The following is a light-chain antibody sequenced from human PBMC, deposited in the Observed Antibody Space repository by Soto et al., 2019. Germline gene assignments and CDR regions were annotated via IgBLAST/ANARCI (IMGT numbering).Light chain of an antibody. CDR2: DDS. J-gene: IGKJ1*01. CDR1: QGISSW. CDR3: QQYNSYPWT. Sequence: DIHMTQSPSSVSASVGDTVTITCRASQGISSWLAWYQQKTGRAPNILIYDDSSLESGVPSRLSGSGSGTEFTLTITRLQPDDFATYYCQQYNSYPWTCGQGTKVDIK. V-gene: IGKV1-5*01.